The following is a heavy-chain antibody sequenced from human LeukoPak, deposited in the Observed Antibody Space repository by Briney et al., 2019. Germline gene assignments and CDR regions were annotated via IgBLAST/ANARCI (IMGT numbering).Heavy chain of an antibody. CDR1: GFTFSSFS. Sequence: GGSLRLSCAASGFTFSSFSMNWVRQAPGKGLEWVSSISSGSIYIYYADSVKGRFTISRDNAKNSLYLQMNSLRAEDTAVYYCAREGADGIAAAGPFDYWGQGTLVTVSS. D-gene: IGHD6-13*01. CDR3: AREGADGIAAAGPFDY. CDR2: ISSGSIYI. V-gene: IGHV3-21*01. J-gene: IGHJ4*02.